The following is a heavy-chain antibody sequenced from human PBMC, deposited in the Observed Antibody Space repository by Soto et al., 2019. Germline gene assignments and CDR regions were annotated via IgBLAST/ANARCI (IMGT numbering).Heavy chain of an antibody. CDR1: GFTFSSYG. CDR3: GAGQYFSDY. CDR2: IPYDGSDK. D-gene: IGHD6-13*01. J-gene: IGHJ4*02. Sequence: QVQLVESGGGVVQPGRSLRLSCAASGFTFSSYGMHWVRQAPGKGLGWVALIPYDGSDKYYADSVKGRFTISRDNSKNTLYLQMNSLRVEDTAVYYCGAGQYFSDYWGQGTLVTVSS. V-gene: IGHV3-30*03.